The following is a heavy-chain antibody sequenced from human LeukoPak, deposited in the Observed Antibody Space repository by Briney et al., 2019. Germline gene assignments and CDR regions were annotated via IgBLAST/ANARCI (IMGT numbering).Heavy chain of an antibody. V-gene: IGHV3-72*01. CDR1: GYIFSDHY. CDR2: TKNKVNKYAT. J-gene: IGHJ4*02. Sequence: GGSLRLSCAASGYIFSDHYIDWVRQAPGKGLEWVGHTKNKVNKYATEYAASVKGRFTISRDNAMNSLYLQMNSLRAEVTAVYYCALGAPFKPFDYWGQGTLVTVSS. CDR3: ALGAPFKPFDY. D-gene: IGHD3-16*01.